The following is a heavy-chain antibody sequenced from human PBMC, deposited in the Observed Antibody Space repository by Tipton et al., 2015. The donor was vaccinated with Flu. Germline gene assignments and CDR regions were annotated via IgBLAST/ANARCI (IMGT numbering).Heavy chain of an antibody. J-gene: IGHJ3*01. CDR3: ARDYYDSRHDAFDL. V-gene: IGHV4-59*01. Sequence: TLSLTCSISGGSISGYYWTWIRQPPGRGLEYIGYIHYTGNTNYNPSLKSCVTISVDTSNNHFSLTLSSVTAADTAVYYCARDYYDSRHDAFDLWGQGIMVTVSS. CDR2: IHYTGNT. CDR1: GGSISGYY. D-gene: IGHD3-22*01.